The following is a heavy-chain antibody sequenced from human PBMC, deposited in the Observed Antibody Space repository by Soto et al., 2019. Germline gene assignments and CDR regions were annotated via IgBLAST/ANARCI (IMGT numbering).Heavy chain of an antibody. Sequence: EVRLVESGGGLVKPGGSLRLSCAASGFSFSNYGMNWVRQAPGKGLEWVSSISSSSSSYISYADSVKGRFTISRDNAKNSVYLQMNSLRAEDTAVYYCARSDCTSTCCYVVWFDPWGQGTLVTVSS. CDR3: ARSDCTSTCCYVVWFDP. D-gene: IGHD2-2*01. CDR1: GFSFSNYG. V-gene: IGHV3-21*01. CDR2: ISSSSSSYI. J-gene: IGHJ5*02.